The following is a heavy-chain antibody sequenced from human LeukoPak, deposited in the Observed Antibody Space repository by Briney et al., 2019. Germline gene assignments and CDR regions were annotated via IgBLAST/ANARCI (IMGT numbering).Heavy chain of an antibody. D-gene: IGHD6-19*01. J-gene: IGHJ4*02. Sequence: GGTLRLSCAASGFTFSAYGLSWVRQAPGKGLEWVSTISGSGGSTYYADSVKGHFTISRDNAKNSLYLQLSSLRVEDTAIYYCARERGSAWPIDFDYWGQGSLVTVSS. CDR3: ARERGSAWPIDFDY. V-gene: IGHV3-23*01. CDR1: GFTFSAYG. CDR2: ISGSGGST.